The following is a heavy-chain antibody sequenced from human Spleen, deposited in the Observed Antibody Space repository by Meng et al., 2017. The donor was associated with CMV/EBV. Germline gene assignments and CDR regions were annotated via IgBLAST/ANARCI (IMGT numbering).Heavy chain of an antibody. J-gene: IGHJ4*02. Sequence: QVQLQESGPGLVKPSGTLSLTCACSGCSISSSNLLTWVRQVPGKGLEWIGEIYHSGSTNYNPSLKSRVTISVDKFKNQFSLKLGSVTAANTAVYYRARIERRRILKYCGSDCSTTDYWGQGTLVTVSS. CDR1: GCSISSSNL. V-gene: IGHV4-4*02. CDR2: IYHSGST. CDR3: ARIERRRILKYCGSDCSTTDY. D-gene: IGHD2-21*02.